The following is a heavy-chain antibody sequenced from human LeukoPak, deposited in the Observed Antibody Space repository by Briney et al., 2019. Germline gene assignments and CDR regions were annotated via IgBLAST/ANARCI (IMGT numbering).Heavy chain of an antibody. CDR2: ISSSGDNT. CDR3: VKDLVSAVIPFYFDF. J-gene: IGHJ4*02. Sequence: GGSLRLSGAAPGSAFTFSHYAMSWVRQAPGKGLEWVSGISSSGDNTYYADSVKGRFTISRDNSKNTLYLQMNTLRAEDTALYYCVKDLVSAVIPFYFDFWGQGTLVTVSS. V-gene: IGHV3-23*01. D-gene: IGHD2-21*01. CDR1: GSAFTFSHYA.